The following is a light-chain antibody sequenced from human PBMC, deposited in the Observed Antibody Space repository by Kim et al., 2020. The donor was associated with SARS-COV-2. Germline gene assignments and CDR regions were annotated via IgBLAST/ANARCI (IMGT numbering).Light chain of an antibody. CDR1: SSNIGPYY. CDR2: NNI. Sequence: GQSVTIICSGSSSNIGPYYVYCYQQVPASPPQQLSCNNIRRPAGVPDRFSGSKSGTAASLAISGLRSEDEADYYCASWDDGLIAPVFGGGTQLTVL. V-gene: IGLV1-47*01. CDR3: ASWDDGLIAPV. J-gene: IGLJ3*02.